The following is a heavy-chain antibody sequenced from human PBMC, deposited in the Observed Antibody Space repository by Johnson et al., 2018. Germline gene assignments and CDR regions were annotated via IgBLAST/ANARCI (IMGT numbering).Heavy chain of an antibody. CDR3: AKERVERRFGFDV. V-gene: IGHV3-23*04. D-gene: IGHD1-1*01. Sequence: VQLVESGGGLVQPGGSLRLSGAASGFSFSSHAMTWVRQAPGKGLEWVSVVLPDGYSKYADSVKGRFTISRDNSKNTLYLQMNSLTAEDSAIDYCAKERVERRFGFDVWGQGTMVTVSS. J-gene: IGHJ3*01. CDR1: GFSFSSHA. CDR2: VLPDGYS.